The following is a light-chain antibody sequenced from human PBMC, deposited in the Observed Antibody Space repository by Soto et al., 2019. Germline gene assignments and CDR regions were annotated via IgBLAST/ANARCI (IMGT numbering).Light chain of an antibody. CDR3: QQYDTLPYT. V-gene: IGKV1-33*01. J-gene: IGKJ2*01. Sequence: DIPMTQSPSSLSASVGDRVTITCQASQDITNFLSWFQKKPGRAPKLLVYDASNLERGVPSRFSGSGSGTDFTFTISSLQPEDIATYYCQQYDTLPYTFGPGTKLEI. CDR2: DAS. CDR1: QDITNF.